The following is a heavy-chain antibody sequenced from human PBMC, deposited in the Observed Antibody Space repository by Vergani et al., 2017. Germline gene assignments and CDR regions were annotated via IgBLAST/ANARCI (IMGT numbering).Heavy chain of an antibody. V-gene: IGHV1-69*12. CDR3: ATSYYDSSGYYPFDY. D-gene: IGHD3-22*01. CDR1: GGTFSSYA. J-gene: IGHJ4*02. Sequence: QVQLVQSGAEVKKPGSSVKVSCKASGGTFSSYAISGVRQAPGQGLEWMGGIIPIFGTANYAQKFQGRVTITADESTTTAYMGLSSLRTEDTAVDYCATSYYDSSGYYPFDYWGQGTLVTVSS. CDR2: IIPIFGTA.